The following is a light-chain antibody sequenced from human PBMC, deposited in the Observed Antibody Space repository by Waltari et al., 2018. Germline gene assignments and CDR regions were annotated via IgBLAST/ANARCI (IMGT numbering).Light chain of an antibody. CDR3: QQYYDTPYT. V-gene: IGKV4-1*01. CDR1: RNLLYSPNNKDF. J-gene: IGKJ2*01. CDR2: WAP. Sequence: DIVMTQSPDSLVVSLGERATINCKSSRNLLYSPNNKDFLAWYQQKPGQPPKLLIYWAPTRQSGVPDRFPGSGSGTDFSLTISSLQAEDVAVYYCQQYYDTPYTFGQGTKLEIK.